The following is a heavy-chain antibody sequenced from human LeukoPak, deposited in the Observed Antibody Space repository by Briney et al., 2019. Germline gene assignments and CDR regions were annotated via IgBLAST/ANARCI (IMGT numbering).Heavy chain of an antibody. Sequence: GGSLRLSCAASGFTFSSYGMHWVRQAPGKGLEGVAFIRYDGSNKYYADSGKGRFTISRDNSKNTLYLQMNSLRAEDTAVYYCAKATGTFYSFDYWGQGTLVTVSS. V-gene: IGHV3-30*02. CDR1: GFTFSSYG. CDR2: IRYDGSNK. CDR3: AKATGTFYSFDY. J-gene: IGHJ4*02. D-gene: IGHD1-1*01.